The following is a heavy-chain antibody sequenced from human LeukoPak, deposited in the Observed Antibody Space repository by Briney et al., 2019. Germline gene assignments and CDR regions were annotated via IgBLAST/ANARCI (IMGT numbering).Heavy chain of an antibody. Sequence: PGGSLRLSCAASGFTFSDYYIDWVRQAPGKGLEWVGRSRNKAKGYTTEYAASVKGRFTLSRDDSKKSAYLQMNSLKTEDTAVYYCARVRNYYDSSGESLDALDIWGQGTMVTVSS. V-gene: IGHV3-72*01. J-gene: IGHJ3*02. CDR2: SRNKAKGYTT. CDR3: ARVRNYYDSSGESLDALDI. CDR1: GFTFSDYY. D-gene: IGHD3-22*01.